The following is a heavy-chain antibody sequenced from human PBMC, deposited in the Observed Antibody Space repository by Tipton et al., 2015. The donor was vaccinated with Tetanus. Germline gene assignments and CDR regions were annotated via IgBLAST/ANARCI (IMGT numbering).Heavy chain of an antibody. CDR3: ARENGGYDYYYYYGMDV. D-gene: IGHD5-12*01. Sequence: SLRLSCVASGFTFTSFGMHWVRQAPGKGLEWVADISFHEINKNYADSVKGRSTMSRDNAKNSLYLQMNSLRAEDTAVYYCARENGGYDYYYYYGMDVWGQGTTVTVSS. CDR1: GFTFTSFG. CDR2: ISFHEINK. V-gene: IGHV3-33*08. J-gene: IGHJ6*02.